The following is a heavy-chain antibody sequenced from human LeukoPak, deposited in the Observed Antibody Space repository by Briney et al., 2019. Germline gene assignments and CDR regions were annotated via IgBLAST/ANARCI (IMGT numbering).Heavy chain of an antibody. Sequence: GGSLRLSCAASGFTFDDYAMHWVRQAPGKGLEWVSLISGDGGSTYYADSVKGRFTISRDNSKNSLYLQMNSLRTDDTALYYCAKDKELLQWLVRPYYFDYWGQGTLVTVSS. CDR1: GFTFDDYA. D-gene: IGHD6-19*01. CDR3: AKDKELLQWLVRPYYFDY. V-gene: IGHV3-43*02. J-gene: IGHJ4*02. CDR2: ISGDGGST.